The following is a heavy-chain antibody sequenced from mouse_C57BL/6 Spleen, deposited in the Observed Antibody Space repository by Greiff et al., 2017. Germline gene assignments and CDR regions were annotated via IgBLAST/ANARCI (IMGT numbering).Heavy chain of an antibody. CDR2: LHPSDSDT. J-gene: IGHJ1*03. Sequence: QVQLQQPGAELVKPGASVKVSCKASGYTFTSYWMHWVKQRPGQGLEWIGRLHPSDSDTNYNQKFKGKATLTVDKSSSTAYMQLSSLTSEDSAVYYCAIGNRMYGSSSPFDVWGTGTTVTVSS. D-gene: IGHD1-1*01. CDR3: AIGNRMYGSSSPFDV. V-gene: IGHV1-74*01. CDR1: GYTFTSYW.